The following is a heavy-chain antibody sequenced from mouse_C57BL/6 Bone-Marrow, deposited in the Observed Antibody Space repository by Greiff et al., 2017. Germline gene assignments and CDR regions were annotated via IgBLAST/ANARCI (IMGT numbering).Heavy chain of an antibody. V-gene: IGHV3-6*01. J-gene: IGHJ3*01. CDR1: GYSITSGYY. CDR3: AREAYDYDGFAY. D-gene: IGHD2-4*01. CDR2: ISYDGSN. Sequence: EVHLVESGPGLVKPSQSLSLTCSVTGYSITSGYYWNWIRQFPGNKLEWMGYISYDGSNNYNPSLKNRISITRDTSKNQFFLKLNSVTTEDTATYYCAREAYDYDGFAYWGQGTLVTVSA.